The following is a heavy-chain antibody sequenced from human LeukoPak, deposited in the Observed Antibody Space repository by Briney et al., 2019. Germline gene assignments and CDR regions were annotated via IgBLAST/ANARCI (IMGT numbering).Heavy chain of an antibody. CDR2: IRYDGSNK. CDR3: AKTAAAGTWSPQSD. D-gene: IGHD6-13*01. CDR1: GFTFSSYG. J-gene: IGHJ4*02. V-gene: IGHV3-30*02. Sequence: GGSLRLSCAASGFTFSSYGMHWVRQAPGKGLEWVAFIRYDGSNKYYADSVKGRFTISRDNSKNTLYLQMNSLRAEDTAVYYCAKTAAAGTWSPQSDWGQGTLVTVSS.